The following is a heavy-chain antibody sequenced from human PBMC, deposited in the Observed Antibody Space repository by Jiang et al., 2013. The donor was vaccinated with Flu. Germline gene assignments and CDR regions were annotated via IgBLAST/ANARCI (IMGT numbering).Heavy chain of an antibody. CDR2: INHSGST. CDR1: GGSFSGYY. D-gene: IGHD6-19*01. Sequence: LLKPSETLSLTCAVYGGSFSGYYWSWIRQPPGKGLEWIGEINHSGSTNYNPSLKSRVTISVDTSKNQFSLKLSSVTAADTAVYYCARGYGSSGLNWFDPWGQGTLVTVSS. CDR3: ARGYGSSGLNWFDP. V-gene: IGHV4-34*01. J-gene: IGHJ5*02.